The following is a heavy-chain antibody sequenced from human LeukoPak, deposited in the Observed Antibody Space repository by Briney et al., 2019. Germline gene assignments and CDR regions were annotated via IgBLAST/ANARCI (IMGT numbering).Heavy chain of an antibody. D-gene: IGHD2-8*01. CDR2: INTNTENP. V-gene: IGHV7-4-1*02. CDR3: ARRPYCTNGVCYGELGFDP. J-gene: IGHJ5*02. Sequence: ASVKVSCKASGYTFTSYAMNWVRQAPGQGLEWMGWINTNTENPTYAQGFTGRFVFSLDTSVSTAYLQISSLKAEDTAVYYCARRPYCTNGVCYGELGFDPWGQGTLVTVSP. CDR1: GYTFTSYA.